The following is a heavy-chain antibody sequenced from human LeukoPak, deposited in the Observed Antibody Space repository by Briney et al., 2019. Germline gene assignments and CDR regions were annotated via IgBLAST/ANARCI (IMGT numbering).Heavy chain of an antibody. V-gene: IGHV4-30-2*01. CDR1: GGSISSGGYS. Sequence: SETLSLTCAVSGGSISSGGYSWSWIRQPPGKGLEWIGYIYDSGSTYYNPSLKSRVTISVDRSKNQFSLKLSSVTAADTAVYYCARNKYYYDSSGPFDPWGQGTLVTVSS. J-gene: IGHJ5*02. CDR2: IYDSGST. D-gene: IGHD3-22*01. CDR3: ARNKYYYDSSGPFDP.